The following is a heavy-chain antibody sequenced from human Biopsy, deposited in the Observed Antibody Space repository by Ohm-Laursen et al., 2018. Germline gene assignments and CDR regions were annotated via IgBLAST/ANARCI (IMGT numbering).Heavy chain of an antibody. CDR3: VAYPSSGFFENNDDFAMDV. CDR2: IIIVSETA. D-gene: IGHD6-19*01. J-gene: IGHJ6*02. CDR1: GGAFTNYA. V-gene: IGHV1-69*13. Sequence: GASVNVSCKASGGAFTNYAINWVWQVPGDGRGWEGGIIIVSETAGYAERFQGRVTINADVTTTRAYMDLSGLRSEDTAVYYCVAYPSSGFFENNDDFAMDVWGQGTTVIVSS.